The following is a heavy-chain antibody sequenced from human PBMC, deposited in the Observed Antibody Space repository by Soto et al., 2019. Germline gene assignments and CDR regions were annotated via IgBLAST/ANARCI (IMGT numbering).Heavy chain of an antibody. Sequence: PSETLSLTCSVSGGSISGSYWSWIRQSPGKGLEWFGYVYYTGSTNYSPSLRSRVSISVDTSKNEFSLRLSSVTAADTAVYFCARSVAVPGAHIDYWGQGTQVTVSS. CDR3: ARSVAVPGAHIDY. CDR1: GGSISGSY. J-gene: IGHJ4*02. CDR2: VYYTGST. D-gene: IGHD6-19*01. V-gene: IGHV4-59*01.